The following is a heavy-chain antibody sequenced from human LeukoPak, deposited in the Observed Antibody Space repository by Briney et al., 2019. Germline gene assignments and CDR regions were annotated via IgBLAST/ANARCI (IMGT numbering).Heavy chain of an antibody. CDR2: IYSGGST. CDR3: AREVCLDY. Sequence: AGGSLRLSCAASGFTVSSNYMSWVRQAPGKGLEWGSVIYSGGSTYYADSVKGRFTISRDNSKNTLSLQMNSLRAEDTAVYYCAREVCLDYWGQGTLVTVSS. D-gene: IGHD3-10*02. V-gene: IGHV3-53*01. CDR1: GFTVSSNY. J-gene: IGHJ4*02.